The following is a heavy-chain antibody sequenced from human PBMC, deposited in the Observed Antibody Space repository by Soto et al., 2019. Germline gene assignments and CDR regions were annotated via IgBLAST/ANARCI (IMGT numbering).Heavy chain of an antibody. V-gene: IGHV1-69*13. Sequence: SVKVSCKASGGTFGSYAISWVRQAPGQGLEWMGGIIPIFGTANYAQKFQGRVTITADEPTTTAYMELSSLRSEDTAVYYCARGPSREDYSILFHKAEYYCYGMDVWGQGTTVTVSS. J-gene: IGHJ6*02. CDR1: GGTFGSYA. CDR2: IIPIFGTA. D-gene: IGHD4-4*01. CDR3: ARGPSREDYSILFHKAEYYCYGMDV.